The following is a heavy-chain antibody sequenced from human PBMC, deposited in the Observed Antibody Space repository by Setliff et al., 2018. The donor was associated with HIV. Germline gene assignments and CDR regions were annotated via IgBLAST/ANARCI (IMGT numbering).Heavy chain of an antibody. J-gene: IGHJ3*02. CDR1: GGSINSGTYY. Sequence: SETLSLTCTVSGGSINSGTYYWNWIRQPAGKGLEWIGHIHISGNTNYNPSLKGRATISLDTSKNHFSLNLTSMTAADTAVYYCARGLWAPGLGEGAFDIWGQGTKVTVSS. CDR3: ARGLWAPGLGEGAFDI. CDR2: IHISGNT. D-gene: IGHD3-16*01. V-gene: IGHV4-61*09.